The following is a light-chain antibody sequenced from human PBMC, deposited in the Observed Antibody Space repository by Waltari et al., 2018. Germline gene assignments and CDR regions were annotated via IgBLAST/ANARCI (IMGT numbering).Light chain of an antibody. CDR1: NLGDKY. V-gene: IGLV3-1*01. J-gene: IGLJ1*01. CDR3: QAWHSSIYV. CDR2: EDS. Sequence: SYELTQPPSVSVSPGQTASITCSGDNLGDKYACWYQQKPGQSPVLVIYEDSKRPSGIPERFSGSNSGNTATLTISGTQAMDEADYFCQAWHSSIYVFGTGTKVTVL.